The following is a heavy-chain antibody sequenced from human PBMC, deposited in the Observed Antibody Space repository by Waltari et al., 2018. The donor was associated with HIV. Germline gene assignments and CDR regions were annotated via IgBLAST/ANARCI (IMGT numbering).Heavy chain of an antibody. CDR1: GYTFTSYG. CDR2: INAGNYNT. Sequence: QVQLVQSGAVVKKPGASVRISCETSGYTFTSYGIHWVRQAPGQRPEWMGWINAGNYNTKYSQNLQDRLSISSDTSASIVYMELNSLRSEDTAVYYCARDYDFWSGGYLYYGMDVWGQGTTVIVSS. J-gene: IGHJ6*02. V-gene: IGHV1-3*01. CDR3: ARDYDFWSGGYLYYGMDV. D-gene: IGHD3-3*01.